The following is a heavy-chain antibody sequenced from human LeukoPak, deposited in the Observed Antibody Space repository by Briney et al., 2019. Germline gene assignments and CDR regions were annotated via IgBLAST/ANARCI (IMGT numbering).Heavy chain of an antibody. V-gene: IGHV4-30-2*01. CDR2: IYHSGST. CDR1: GGSISSGGYY. CDR3: ARDCSSTSCYTSQGGY. J-gene: IGHJ4*02. Sequence: TLSLTCTVSGGSISSGGYYWSWIRQPPGKGLEWIGYIYHSGSTYYNPSLKSRVTISVDRSKNQFSLKLSSVTAADTAVYYCARDCSSTSCYTSQGGYWGQGTLVTVSS. D-gene: IGHD2-2*02.